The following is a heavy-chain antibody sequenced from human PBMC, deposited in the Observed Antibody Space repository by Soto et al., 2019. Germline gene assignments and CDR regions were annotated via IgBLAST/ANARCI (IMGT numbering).Heavy chain of an antibody. CDR3: AKIYDFWSRHHDSFDV. Sequence: EVQLFESGGGLVQPGGSLRLSCAASGFTFGRYAMTWVRQAPGKGLEWVSGINGNGGDTYYADSVKGRFTISRDNPKNTVYLQMNSLRVEDTAVYYCAKIYDFWSRHHDSFDVWGQGTLVIVS. J-gene: IGHJ3*01. CDR2: INGNGGDT. CDR1: GFTFGRYA. V-gene: IGHV3-23*01. D-gene: IGHD3-3*01.